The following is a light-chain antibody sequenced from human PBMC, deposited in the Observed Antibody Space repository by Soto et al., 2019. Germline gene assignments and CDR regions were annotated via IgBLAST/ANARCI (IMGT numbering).Light chain of an antibody. CDR2: GAS. Sequence: ETVMTQSPATLSVYPGDRATLSCRASQSVSSKLAWYQQKPGQAPRLLIYGASTRATGIPARFSGSGSGTDFTLTISSLEPEDFAVYYCQQRSNWRGAFGQGTRLEIK. CDR3: QQRSNWRGA. J-gene: IGKJ5*01. V-gene: IGKV3-11*01. CDR1: QSVSSK.